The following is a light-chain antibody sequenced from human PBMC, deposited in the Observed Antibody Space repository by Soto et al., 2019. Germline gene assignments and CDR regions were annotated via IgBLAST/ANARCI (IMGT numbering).Light chain of an antibody. J-gene: IGLJ1*01. CDR3: AAWDDSLTTCV. CDR2: KNN. V-gene: IGLV1-47*01. CDR1: SSNIGSNY. Sequence: QSVLTQPPSASGTPGQRVTISCSGSSSNIGSNYVYWYQQLPGTAPKLLICKNNQRPSGVPDRFSGSKSGTSASLAISGLRSEDEADYYCAAWDDSLTTCVFGTGTKVTAL.